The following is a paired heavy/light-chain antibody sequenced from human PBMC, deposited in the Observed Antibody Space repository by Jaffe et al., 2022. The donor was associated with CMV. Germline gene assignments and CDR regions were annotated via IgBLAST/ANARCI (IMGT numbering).Light chain of an antibody. Sequence: EVVLTQSPGTLSLSPGDRATLSCRASQSIWNNYLAWFQHKPGQAPRLLIYDASSRATGIPERFSGSGSGTDFSLTISGLEPEDLAVYYCQQYSGSPDTFGQGTKLEIK. J-gene: IGKJ2*01. CDR3: QQYSGSPDT. CDR1: QSIWNNY. V-gene: IGKV3-20*01. CDR2: DAS.
Heavy chain of an antibody. D-gene: IGHD2-21*01. CDR2: AHKSGTK. Sequence: EVQLVESGGDLVQPGGSLRLSCVVSGFSISNFWMNWVRQAPGRGPEWVAHAHKSGTKTYADSVRGRFTISRDDAKNSVYLQMNSLRNDDTAVYYCTRTPYGASVNWGHGTLVTVSS. CDR1: GFSISNFW. V-gene: IGHV3-7*03. CDR3: TRTPYGASVN. J-gene: IGHJ4*01.